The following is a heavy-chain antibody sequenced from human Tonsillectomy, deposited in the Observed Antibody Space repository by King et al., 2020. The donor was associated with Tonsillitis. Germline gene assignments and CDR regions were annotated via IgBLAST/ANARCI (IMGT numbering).Heavy chain of an antibody. J-gene: IGHJ4*02. D-gene: IGHD1-14*01. CDR1: GYIFTNFF. V-gene: IGHV1-46*01. Sequence: VQLVESGAEVKKPGASVKISCKASGYIFTNFFMHWVRQDPGQGPEWMAIINPTGDRTWYAQKFRDRVAVTRDTSTSTVYMDVVSLTSEDTAVYYCAGEVATGVGCFDFWGQGTPITVSS. CDR3: AGEVATGVGCFDF. CDR2: INPTGDRT.